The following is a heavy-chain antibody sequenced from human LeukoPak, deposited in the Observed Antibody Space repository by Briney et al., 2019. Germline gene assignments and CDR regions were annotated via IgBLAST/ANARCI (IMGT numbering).Heavy chain of an antibody. CDR3: ARAQYSSGWKPYYYYYMDV. D-gene: IGHD6-19*01. V-gene: IGHV3-11*04. Sequence: TSGGSLRLSCAASGFTFSDYYMSWIRQAPGKGLEWVSYISSSGSTIYYADSVKGRFTISRDNAKNSLYLQMNSLRAEDTAVYYCARAQYSSGWKPYYYYYMDVWGKGTTVTVSS. CDR2: ISSSGSTI. CDR1: GFTFSDYY. J-gene: IGHJ6*03.